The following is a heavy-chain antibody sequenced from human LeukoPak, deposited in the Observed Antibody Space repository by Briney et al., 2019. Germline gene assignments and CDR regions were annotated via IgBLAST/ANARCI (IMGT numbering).Heavy chain of an antibody. CDR3: ARALFYDSSGRDH. Sequence: GSSVKVSCKASGYTFTSYGIIWVRQAPGQGLEWMGWISAYNGNTNYAQKLQGRVTMTTDTSTSTAYMELRSLKSDDTAGYYYARALFYDSSGRDHWLQGTMVTVSS. CDR1: GYTFTSYG. CDR2: ISAYNGNT. J-gene: IGHJ5*02. D-gene: IGHD3-22*01. V-gene: IGHV1-18*01.